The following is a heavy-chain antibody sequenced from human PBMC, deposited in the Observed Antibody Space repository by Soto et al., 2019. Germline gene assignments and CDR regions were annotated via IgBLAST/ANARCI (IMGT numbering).Heavy chain of an antibody. CDR1: GYTFVSFG. CDR3: ARDQTKWVRDASDI. CDR2: ISPYNGDT. J-gene: IGHJ3*02. V-gene: IGHV1-18*01. Sequence: QVQLVQSGAEVKKPGASVKVSCKASGYTFVSFGINWVRQAPGQGLEWLGRISPYNGDTSYAEKFRGRVAMTTDTSSSTVYLELRSLRSDDTSVYYCARDQTKWVRDASDIWGQGSMVTVSS. D-gene: IGHD2-8*01.